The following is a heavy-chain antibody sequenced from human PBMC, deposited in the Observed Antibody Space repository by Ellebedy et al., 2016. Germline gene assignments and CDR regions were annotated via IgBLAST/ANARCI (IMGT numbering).Heavy chain of an antibody. V-gene: IGHV1-3*01. Sequence: ASVKVSCXASGYTFTSYGISWVRQAPGQGLEWMGWINAGNGNTKYSQKFQGRVTITRDTSASTAYMELSSLRSEDTAVYYCARTGDGYNYGFDYWGQGTLVTVSS. J-gene: IGHJ4*02. D-gene: IGHD5-24*01. CDR3: ARTGDGYNYGFDY. CDR2: INAGNGNT. CDR1: GYTFTSYG.